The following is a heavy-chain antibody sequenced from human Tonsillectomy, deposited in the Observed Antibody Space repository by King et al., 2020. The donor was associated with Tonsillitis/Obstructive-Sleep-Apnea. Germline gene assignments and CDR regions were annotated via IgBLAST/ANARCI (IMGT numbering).Heavy chain of an antibody. CDR2: ISGSGGST. D-gene: IGHD3-22*01. Sequence: VQLVESGGGLVQPGGSLRLSCAASGFTFSSYAMSWVRQAPGKGLEWVSAISGSGGSTYYADSVKGRFTISRDNSKNTLYLQMNSLRAEDTAVYYCAKDGETDYYDSSGDFDYWGQGTLVTVSS. CDR1: GFTFSSYA. J-gene: IGHJ4*02. V-gene: IGHV3-23*04. CDR3: AKDGETDYYDSSGDFDY.